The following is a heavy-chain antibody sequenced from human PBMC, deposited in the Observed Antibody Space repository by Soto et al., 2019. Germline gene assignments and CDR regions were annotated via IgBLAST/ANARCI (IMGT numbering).Heavy chain of an antibody. CDR1: GFTFSNYW. Sequence: GGSLRLSCAASGFTFSNYWITWVRQAPGKGLEWVANIKQDGSETYYVDSLKGRFTISRDNARNSLYLQMNSLRAEDTAVYYCARPDGVVAAAIDYWGQGTLVTVSS. V-gene: IGHV3-7*01. CDR3: ARPDGVVAAAIDY. D-gene: IGHD2-2*01. J-gene: IGHJ4*02. CDR2: IKQDGSET.